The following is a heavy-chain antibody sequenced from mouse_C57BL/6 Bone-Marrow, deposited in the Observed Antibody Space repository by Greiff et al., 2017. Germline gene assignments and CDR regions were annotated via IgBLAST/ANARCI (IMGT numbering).Heavy chain of an antibody. V-gene: IGHV2-2*01. J-gene: IGHJ1*03. CDR1: GFSLTSYG. CDR3: ARNFRWGYFDV. CDR2: IWSGGST. Sequence: VQLKESGPGLVQPSQSLSITCTVSGFSLTSYGVHWVRQSPGKGLEWLGVIWSGGSTDYNAAFISRLSISKDNSKSQVFFKMNSLQADDTAIYYCARNFRWGYFDVWGTGTTVTVSS. D-gene: IGHD1-1*02.